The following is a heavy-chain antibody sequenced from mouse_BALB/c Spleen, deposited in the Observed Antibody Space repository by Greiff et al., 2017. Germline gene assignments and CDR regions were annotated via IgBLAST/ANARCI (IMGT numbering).Heavy chain of an antibody. CDR2: ISYSGST. CDR3: ARGGYPYYVEG. Sequence: VQLKESGPGLVKPSQSLSLTCTVTGYSITSDYAWNWIRQFPGNKLEWMGYISYSGSTSYNPSLKSRISITRDTSKNQFFLQLNSVTTEDTATYYCARGGYPYYVEGWGQGTTLTVSS. D-gene: IGHD2-2*01. CDR1: GYSITSDYA. V-gene: IGHV3-2*02. J-gene: IGHJ2*01.